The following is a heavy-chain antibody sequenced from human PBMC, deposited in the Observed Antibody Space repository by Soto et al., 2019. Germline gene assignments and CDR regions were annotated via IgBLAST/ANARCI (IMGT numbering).Heavy chain of an antibody. V-gene: IGHV4-39*01. CDR3: ARPYYDIADAFDI. D-gene: IGHD3-9*01. CDR1: GCSISSSSFY. Sequence: SETLSLTCTVSGCSISSSSFYWGWIRQPPGKGLEWIGSIYYSGSTYYNPSLKSRVTISVDTSKNQFSLKLSSVTAADTAVYYCARPYYDIADAFDIWGQGTMVTV. CDR2: IYYSGST. J-gene: IGHJ3*02.